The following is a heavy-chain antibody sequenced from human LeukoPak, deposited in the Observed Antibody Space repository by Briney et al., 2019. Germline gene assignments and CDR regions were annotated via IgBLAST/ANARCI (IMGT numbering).Heavy chain of an antibody. CDR1: GFTFSSSV. CDR3: ANQPGLYDNGWSTTYHFFGLDV. D-gene: IGHD6-19*01. V-gene: IGHV3-23*01. Sequence: GGSLRLSCAASGFTFSSSVMSWVRQAPGKGLEWVSVISGNSDYTYYTSSVQGRFTISRDNSKDTLYLEMNSLRAGDTAVYYCANQPGLYDNGWSTTYHFFGLDVWGQGTTVIVSS. J-gene: IGHJ6*02. CDR2: ISGNSDYT.